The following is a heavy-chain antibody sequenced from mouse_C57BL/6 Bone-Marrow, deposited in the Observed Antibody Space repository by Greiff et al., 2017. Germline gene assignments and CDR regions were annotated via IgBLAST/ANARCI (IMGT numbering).Heavy chain of an antibody. CDR2: ISSGSSTI. CDR3: ARHLPDAMDY. CDR1: GFTFSDYG. J-gene: IGHJ4*01. V-gene: IGHV5-17*01. Sequence: EVKLMESEGGLVKPGGSLKLSCAASGFTFSDYGMHWVRQAPEKGLEWVAYISSGSSTIYYADTVKGRFTISRDNAKNTLFLQMTSLRSEDTAMYYCARHLPDAMDYWGQGTSVTVSS.